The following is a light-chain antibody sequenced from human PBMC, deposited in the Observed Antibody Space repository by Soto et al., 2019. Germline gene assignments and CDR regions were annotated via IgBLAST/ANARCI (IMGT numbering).Light chain of an antibody. V-gene: IGKV3-20*01. CDR1: QSVSSS. CDR3: QQYGSSLIT. Sequence: EIVLTQSPATLSLSPGERATLSCRASQSVSSSLAWYQQTPGQAPRLLIYGASSRATGIPDRFSGSGSGTDFTLTISSLEPEDFAVYYCQQYGSSLITFGQGTRLEIK. J-gene: IGKJ5*01. CDR2: GAS.